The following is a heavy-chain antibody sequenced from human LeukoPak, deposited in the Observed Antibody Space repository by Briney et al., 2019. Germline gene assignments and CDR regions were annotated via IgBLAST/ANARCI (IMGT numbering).Heavy chain of an antibody. D-gene: IGHD3-16*01. CDR3: AKDLSPMGGFQYYFDY. J-gene: IGHJ4*02. CDR2: ISGSGGST. Sequence: GGSLRLSCAASGFTFSSYGMSWVGQAPGKGVEWVSAISGSGGSTYYADSVKGRFTISRDNSKNTLYLQMNSLRAEDTAVYYCAKDLSPMGGFQYYFDYWGQGTLVTVSS. V-gene: IGHV3-23*01. CDR1: GFTFSSYG.